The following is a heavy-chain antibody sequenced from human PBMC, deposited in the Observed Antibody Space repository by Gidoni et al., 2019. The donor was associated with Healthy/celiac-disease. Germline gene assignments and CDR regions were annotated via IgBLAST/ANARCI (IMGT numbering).Heavy chain of an antibody. V-gene: IGHV4-39*01. CDR2: IYYSGST. Sequence: QLQLQESGPGLVKPSETLSLTCTVSGGSISSSSYYWGWIRQPPGKGLEWIGSIYYSGSTYYNPSLKSRVTISVDTSKNQFSLKLSSVTAADTAVYYCAGTWELLGHWYFDLWGRGTLVTVSS. CDR1: GGSISSSSYY. CDR3: AGTWELLGHWYFDL. D-gene: IGHD1-26*01. J-gene: IGHJ2*01.